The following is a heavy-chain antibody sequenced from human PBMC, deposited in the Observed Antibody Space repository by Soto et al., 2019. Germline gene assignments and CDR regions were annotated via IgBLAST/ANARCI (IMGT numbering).Heavy chain of an antibody. J-gene: IGHJ4*02. CDR3: AVRAYYDILTGYGTIDY. Sequence: ASVKVSCKASGYTFTSYDINWVRQATGQGLEWMGWMNPNSGNTGYAQKFQGRVTMTRNTSISTAYMELSSLRSEDTAVYYCAVRAYYDILTGYGTIDYWGQGTLVTVSS. CDR2: MNPNSGNT. D-gene: IGHD3-9*01. V-gene: IGHV1-8*01. CDR1: GYTFTSYD.